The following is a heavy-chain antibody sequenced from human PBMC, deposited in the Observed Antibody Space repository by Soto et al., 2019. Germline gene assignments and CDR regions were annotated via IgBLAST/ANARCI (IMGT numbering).Heavy chain of an antibody. CDR3: ARGLVVVSATYWYFDL. D-gene: IGHD2-15*01. V-gene: IGHV1-8*01. J-gene: IGHJ2*01. CDR2: VNPNSGKA. CDR1: GYTFTSYD. Sequence: QVQLVQSGAEVKKPGASVKVSCKASGYTFTSYDINWVRQAAGQGLEWIGCVNPNSGKAVYAQKFQGIVTMVGNTSISTAYMELSSLRSDDTDVYFCARGLVVVSATYWYFDLWGRGTLVTVSS.